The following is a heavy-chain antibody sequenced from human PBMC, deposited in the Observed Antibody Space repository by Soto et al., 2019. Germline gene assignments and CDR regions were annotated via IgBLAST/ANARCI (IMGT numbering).Heavy chain of an antibody. CDR1: GGSISSGGYS. CDR3: ARDKSGYSYYYFDY. V-gene: IGHV4-31*11. D-gene: IGHD5-18*01. J-gene: IGHJ4*02. CDR2: IYYSGST. Sequence: SETLSLTCAVPGGSISSGGYSWSWIRQPPGKGLEWIGYIYYSGSTYYNPSLKSRVTISVDTSKNQFSLKLSSVTAADTAVYYCARDKSGYSYYYFDYWGQGTLVTVSS.